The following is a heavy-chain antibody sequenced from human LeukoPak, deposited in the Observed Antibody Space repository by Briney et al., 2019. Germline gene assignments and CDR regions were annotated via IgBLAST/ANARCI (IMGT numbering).Heavy chain of an antibody. Sequence: PSETLSLTCSVSGGFISSGGYYWSWIRQPPGKGLEWIGYIYHSASTYYNPSLKSRVTISVDRSKNQVSLKMSSVTAADTAVYYCASGDVYYYDSGGEGAFDIWGQGTMVTVSS. CDR3: ASGDVYYYDSGGEGAFDI. J-gene: IGHJ3*02. V-gene: IGHV4-30-2*01. D-gene: IGHD3-22*01. CDR1: GGFISSGGYY. CDR2: IYHSAST.